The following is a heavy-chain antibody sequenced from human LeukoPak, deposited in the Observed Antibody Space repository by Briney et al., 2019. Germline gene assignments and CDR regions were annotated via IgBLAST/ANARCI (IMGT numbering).Heavy chain of an antibody. J-gene: IGHJ4*02. Sequence: SETLSLTCTVSGVSITGYYWSWVRQPPGKGLEWIGYVHYSESTKYNPSLKNRVTISLDTSKNQFSLRLSSVTDADAALYYCTREGATVDHWGQGTLVSVSS. CDR2: VHYSEST. V-gene: IGHV4-59*01. D-gene: IGHD5-24*01. CDR1: GVSITGYY. CDR3: TREGATVDH.